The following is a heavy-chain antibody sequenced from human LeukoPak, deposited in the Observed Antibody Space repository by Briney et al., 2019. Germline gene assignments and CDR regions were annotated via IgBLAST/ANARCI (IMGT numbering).Heavy chain of an antibody. CDR2: IYYSGST. Sequence: SETLSLTCTVSGGSISDYYWSWIRQPPGKGLEWIGYIYYSGSTNYTPSLKSRVTISINTSKNRFSLRLSSVTAADTAVYYCAGATSREAFDIWGQGTRVTVSS. D-gene: IGHD2-2*01. CDR1: GGSISDYY. V-gene: IGHV4-59*01. CDR3: AGATSREAFDI. J-gene: IGHJ3*02.